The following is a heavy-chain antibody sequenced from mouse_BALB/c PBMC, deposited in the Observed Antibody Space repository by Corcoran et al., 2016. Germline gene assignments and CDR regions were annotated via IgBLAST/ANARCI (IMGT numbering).Heavy chain of an antibody. Sequence: EVQLQQSGAELVKPGASVKLSCTASGFNIKDTYMHWVKQRPEQGLEWIGRIDPANGNTKYDPKFQGKATITADKSSNTAYLQLSSLTSEDTAVYSCARWDWYFDVCRAGTTVTVSS. CDR3: ARWDWYFDV. CDR2: IDPANGNT. CDR1: GFNIKDTY. V-gene: IGHV14-3*02. J-gene: IGHJ1*01.